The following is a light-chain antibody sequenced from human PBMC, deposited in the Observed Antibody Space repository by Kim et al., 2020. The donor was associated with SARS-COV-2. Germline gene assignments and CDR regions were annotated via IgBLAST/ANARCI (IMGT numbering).Light chain of an antibody. Sequence: ATINCKSRQNILYKSNSKSYLAWYQHKPGQPPKLLIYWASTRESGVPDRFSGSGSGTDFTLTISSLQAEDVALYYCHQFYSGPYTFGQGTKLEI. CDR2: WAS. CDR1: QNILYKSNSKSY. V-gene: IGKV4-1*01. CDR3: HQFYSGPYT. J-gene: IGKJ2*01.